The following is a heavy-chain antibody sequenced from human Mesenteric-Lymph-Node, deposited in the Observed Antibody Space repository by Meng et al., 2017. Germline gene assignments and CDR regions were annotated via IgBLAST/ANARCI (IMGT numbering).Heavy chain of an antibody. V-gene: IGHV1-18*01. CDR3: TREAPGTYWFDP. CDR2: ISVYNGNT. Sequence: ASVKVSCKASGYTFSSYGIIWVRQAHGQGLEWMGWISVYNGNTNYAQKLQGRVTMTTDTSTSTAYMELRSLRSDDTAVYYCTREAPGTYWFDPWGQGTLVTVSS. CDR1: GYTFSSYG. J-gene: IGHJ5*02.